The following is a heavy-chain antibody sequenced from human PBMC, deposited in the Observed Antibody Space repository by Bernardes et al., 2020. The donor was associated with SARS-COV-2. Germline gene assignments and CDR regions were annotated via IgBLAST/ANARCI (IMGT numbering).Heavy chain of an antibody. CDR2: ITAYNLNT. V-gene: IGHV1-18*04. Sequence: ASVKVSCKTSGSDFNNYGFTSYGFSWVRQAPGQGLEWMGWITAYNLNTDYAQNFRGRVTMTADTSTSTVYMELRSLRSDDTAMYYCAVNTGNFSYGVDVWGQGTTVTVSS. CDR3: AVNTGNFSYGVDV. D-gene: IGHD3-10*01. J-gene: IGHJ6*02. CDR1: GSDFNNYGFTSYG.